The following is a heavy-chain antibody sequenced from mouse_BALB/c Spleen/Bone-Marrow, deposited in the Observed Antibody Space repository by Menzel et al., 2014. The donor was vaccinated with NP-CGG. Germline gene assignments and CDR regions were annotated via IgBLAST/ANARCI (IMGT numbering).Heavy chain of an antibody. CDR1: GFSLSDYG. J-gene: IGHJ4*01. CDR3: AKHRSVYPYAMDY. CDR2: IWGGGKE. D-gene: IGHD2-10*02. V-gene: IGHV2-6-5*01. Sequence: VKLMESGPGLVAPSQSLSITCTVSGFSLSDYGVSWIRQSPGKGLEWLGVIWGGGKEYYNSVLKSRLSINKDNSKSQVFLKMYSLQTDDTAIYYCAKHRSVYPYAMDYWGQGTSVTVSS.